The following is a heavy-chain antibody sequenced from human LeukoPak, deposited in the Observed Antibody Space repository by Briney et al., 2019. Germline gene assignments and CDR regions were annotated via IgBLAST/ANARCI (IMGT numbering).Heavy chain of an antibody. CDR2: IYYSGST. J-gene: IGHJ4*02. Sequence: SETLSLTCTVSGGSISSSSYYWGWIRQPPGKGLEWIGSIYYSGSTYCNPSLKSRVTISVDTSKNQFSLKLSSVTAADTAVYYCARRYCSGGSCYLYYFDYWGQGTLVTVSS. D-gene: IGHD2-15*01. V-gene: IGHV4-39*07. CDR3: ARRYCSGGSCYLYYFDY. CDR1: GGSISSSSYY.